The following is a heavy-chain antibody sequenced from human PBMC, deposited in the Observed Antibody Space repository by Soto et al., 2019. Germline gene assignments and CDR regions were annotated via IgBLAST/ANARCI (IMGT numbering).Heavy chain of an antibody. D-gene: IGHD2-2*01. CDR3: ARDSRAMRIFDP. J-gene: IGHJ2*01. CDR1: GGSISTYY. V-gene: IGHV4-59*01. Sequence: QVQLQESGPGLVKPSETLSLTCTVSGGSISTYYWNWIRQPPGKGLEWIGDIYYSGSTTYNPSLKSRVPLSVGTAKNQFSLKLTSVTAADTAVYFCARDSRAMRIFDPWGRGNLGTVSS. CDR2: IYYSGST.